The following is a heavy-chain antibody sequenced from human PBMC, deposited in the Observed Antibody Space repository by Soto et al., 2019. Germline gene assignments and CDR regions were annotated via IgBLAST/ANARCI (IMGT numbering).Heavy chain of an antibody. CDR2: INPSGGST. CDR3: ALVASGVDWFDP. V-gene: IGHV1-46*01. D-gene: IGHD1-26*01. CDR1: GYTFTSYY. J-gene: IGHJ5*02. Sequence: ASVKVSCKASGYTFTSYYMHWVRQAPGQGLEWMGIINPSGGSTSYAQKFQGRVTMTRDTSTSTVYMELSSLRSEDTAVYYCALVASGVDWFDPWGQGTLVTVSS.